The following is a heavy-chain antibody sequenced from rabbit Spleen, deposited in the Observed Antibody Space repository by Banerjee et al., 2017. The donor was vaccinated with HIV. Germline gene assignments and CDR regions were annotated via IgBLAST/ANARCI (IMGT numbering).Heavy chain of an antibody. CDR2: IYTGSSGGT. CDR3: ARDTGSSFSSYGMDL. J-gene: IGHJ6*01. D-gene: IGHD8-1*01. Sequence: EESGGDLVKPEGSLTLTCTASGFSFSSSYWICWVRQAPGKGLEWIGCIYTGSSGGTYYASWAKGRFTCSKTSSTTVTLQMTSLTVADTATYFCARDTGSSFSSYGMDLWGPGTLVTVS. V-gene: IGHV1S45*01. CDR1: GFSFSSSYW.